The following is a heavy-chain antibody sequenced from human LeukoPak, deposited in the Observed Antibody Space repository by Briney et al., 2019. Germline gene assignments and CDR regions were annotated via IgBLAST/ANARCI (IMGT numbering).Heavy chain of an antibody. D-gene: IGHD6-13*01. CDR3: ARDREAAAGWFDP. CDR1: GGSISSGDYY. CDR2: IYYSGST. V-gene: IGHV4-30-4*01. Sequence: PSETLSLTCTVSGGSISSGDYYWSWIRQPPGKGLEWIGYIYYSGSTYYNPSLKSRVTISVDTSKNQFSLKLSSVTAADTAVYYCARDREAAAGWFDPWGQGTLVTVSS. J-gene: IGHJ5*02.